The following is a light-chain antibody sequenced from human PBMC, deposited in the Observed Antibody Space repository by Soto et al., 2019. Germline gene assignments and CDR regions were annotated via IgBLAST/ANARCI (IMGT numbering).Light chain of an antibody. Sequence: ETVMTQSPATLSVSPGERATLSCRASQSVSSNLAWYQQKPGQPPRLLIYDISTRATGIPTRFGGSGSGTEFTLTISSLQSEDFAVYYCQQYNSWPLTFGGGTKVDIK. CDR3: QQYNSWPLT. CDR1: QSVSSN. J-gene: IGKJ4*01. V-gene: IGKV3D-15*01. CDR2: DIS.